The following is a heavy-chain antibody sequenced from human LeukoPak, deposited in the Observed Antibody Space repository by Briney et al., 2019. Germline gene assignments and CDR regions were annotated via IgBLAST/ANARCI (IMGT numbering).Heavy chain of an antibody. V-gene: IGHV4-34*01. Sequence: PSETLSLTCAVYGGSFSGYYWSWIRQPPGKGLEWIGEINHSGSTNYNPSLKSRVTISVDTSKNQFSLKLSSVTAADTAVYYCARGGFGVTPRVSYFDYWGQGTLVTVSS. D-gene: IGHD2-21*02. CDR2: INHSGST. J-gene: IGHJ4*02. CDR1: GGSFSGYY. CDR3: ARGGFGVTPRVSYFDY.